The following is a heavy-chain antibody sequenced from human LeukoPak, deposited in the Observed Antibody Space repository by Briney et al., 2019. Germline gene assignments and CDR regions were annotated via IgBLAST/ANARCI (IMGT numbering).Heavy chain of an antibody. D-gene: IGHD3-10*01. CDR2: ISYDGSNK. CDR3: AKDSKRWKTYYYEAGSYYFDY. CDR1: GFTLSNYW. Sequence: GGSLRLSCAASGFTLSNYWMSWVRQAPGKGLEWVAVISYDGSNKYYADSVKGRFTISRDNSKNTLYLQMNSLRPEDTAVYYCAKDSKRWKTYYYEAGSYYFDYWGQGTRVTVSS. V-gene: IGHV3-30*18. J-gene: IGHJ4*02.